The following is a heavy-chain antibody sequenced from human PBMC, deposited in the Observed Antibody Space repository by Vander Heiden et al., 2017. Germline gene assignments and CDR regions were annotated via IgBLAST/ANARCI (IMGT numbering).Heavy chain of an antibody. D-gene: IGHD6-19*01. J-gene: IGHJ4*02. V-gene: IGHV4-34*01. CDR2: INHSGST. CDR3: ARGRIAVD. Sequence: QVQLQQWGAGLLKPSETLSLTCAVYGGSFSGYYWSWIRQPPGKGLEWIGEINHSGSTNYNPSLKSRVTISVDTSKNQFSLKLSSVTAADTAVDYCARGRIAVDWGQGTMVTVSS. CDR1: GGSFSGYY.